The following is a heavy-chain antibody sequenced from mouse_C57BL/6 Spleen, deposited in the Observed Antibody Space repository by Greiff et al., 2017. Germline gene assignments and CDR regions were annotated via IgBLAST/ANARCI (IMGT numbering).Heavy chain of an antibody. CDR3: ARDGITTVEAWFAY. J-gene: IGHJ3*01. D-gene: IGHD1-1*01. CDR1: GFTFSSYA. CDR2: ISDGGSYT. Sequence: DVKLVESGGGLVKPGGSLKLSCAASGFTFSSYAMSWVRQTPEKRLEWVATISDGGSYTYYPDNVKGRFTLTRDNAKNNQYLQMSHLKAEDTAMYYCARDGITTVEAWFAYWGQGTLVTVSA. V-gene: IGHV5-4*01.